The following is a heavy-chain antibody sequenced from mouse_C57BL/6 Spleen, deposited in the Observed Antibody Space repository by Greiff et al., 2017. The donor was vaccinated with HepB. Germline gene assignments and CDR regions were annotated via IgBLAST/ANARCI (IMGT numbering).Heavy chain of an antibody. CDR2: ISSGGDYI. Sequence: EVMLVESGEGLVKPGGSPKLSCAASGFTFSSYAMSWVRQTPEKRLEWVAYISSGGDYIYYADTVKGRFTISRDNARNTLYLQMSSLKSEDTAMYYCTRVITTVVATDYFDYWGQGTTLTVSS. D-gene: IGHD1-1*01. CDR1: GFTFSSYA. V-gene: IGHV5-9-1*02. CDR3: TRVITTVVATDYFDY. J-gene: IGHJ2*01.